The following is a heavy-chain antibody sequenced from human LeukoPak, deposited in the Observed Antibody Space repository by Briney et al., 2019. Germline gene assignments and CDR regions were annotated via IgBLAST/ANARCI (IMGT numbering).Heavy chain of an antibody. V-gene: IGHV3-21*06. CDR1: GFTFGSYS. CDR3: VREGTGVLRYLAY. Sequence: GSLRLSCAGSGFTFGSYSMNWVRQAPGKGLEWVSSISSSSGYINYADSVKGRFTISRDNAKNSLFLQMNSLRVEDTAAYFCVREGTGVLRYLAYWGQGSLVTVSS. J-gene: IGHJ4*02. D-gene: IGHD3-9*01. CDR2: ISSSSGYI.